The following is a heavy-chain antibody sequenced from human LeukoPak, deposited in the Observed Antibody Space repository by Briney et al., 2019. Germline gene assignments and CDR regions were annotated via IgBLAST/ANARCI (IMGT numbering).Heavy chain of an antibody. CDR3: AHSLTEDYYDSSGFPFDP. D-gene: IGHD3-22*01. J-gene: IGHJ5*02. CDR2: IYWDDDK. V-gene: IGHV2-5*02. CDR1: GFSLSTSGVG. Sequence: SGPTLVKPTQTLTLTCTFSGFSLSTSGVGVGWIRQPPGKALEWLAVIYWDDDKRYSPSLKSRLTITKDTSKNQVVRTMTNMDPVDTATYYCAHSLTEDYYDSSGFPFDPWGQGTLVTASS.